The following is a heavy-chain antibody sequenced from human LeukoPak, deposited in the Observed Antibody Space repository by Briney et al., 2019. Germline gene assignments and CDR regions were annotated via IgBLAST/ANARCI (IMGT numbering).Heavy chain of an antibody. CDR1: GFTFRSFD. D-gene: IGHD3-22*01. Sequence: GGSLRLSCAASGFTFRSFDMHWVRQVTGKGLEWVSGIGPAIDTYYPGSVKGRFTISRDNAKNSLYLQMNSLRAEDTAVYYCARDRYDRSGYYDYWGQGTLVTVSS. CDR3: ARDRYDRSGYYDY. J-gene: IGHJ4*02. V-gene: IGHV3-13*04. CDR2: IGPAIDT.